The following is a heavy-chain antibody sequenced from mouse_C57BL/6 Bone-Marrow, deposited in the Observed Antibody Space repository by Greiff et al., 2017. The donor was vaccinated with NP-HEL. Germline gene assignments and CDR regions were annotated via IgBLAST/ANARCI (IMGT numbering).Heavy chain of an antibody. D-gene: IGHD1-1*01. V-gene: IGHV1-52*01. Sequence: VQLQQSGAELVRPGSSVKLSCKASGYTFTSYWMHWVKQRPIQGLEWIGNIDPSDSETHYNQKFKDKATLTVDKSSSTAYMQLSSLTSEDSAVYYCARGGYYGSSYEGVDYYAMDYWGQGTSVTVSS. CDR2: IDPSDSET. CDR1: GYTFTSYW. J-gene: IGHJ4*01. CDR3: ARGGYYGSSYEGVDYYAMDY.